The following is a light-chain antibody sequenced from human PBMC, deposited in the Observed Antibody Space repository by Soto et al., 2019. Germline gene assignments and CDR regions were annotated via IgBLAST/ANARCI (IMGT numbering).Light chain of an antibody. J-gene: IGKJ1*01. CDR1: ENINNK. CDR3: QQYNNWPPWT. V-gene: IGKV3-15*01. CDR2: GAS. Sequence: EIVMTQSPATLSVSAGERATLSCRASENINNKLAWYQQKSGQAPRLLIYGASTRATDIPARFSGSGSGTEFTLTISSLQSEDFAFYYCQQYNNWPPWTFGPGTKVEIK.